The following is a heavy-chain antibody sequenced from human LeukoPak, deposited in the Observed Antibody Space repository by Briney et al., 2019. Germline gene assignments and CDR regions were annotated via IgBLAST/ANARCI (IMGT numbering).Heavy chain of an antibody. D-gene: IGHD3-3*01. V-gene: IGHV3-23*01. CDR1: GFTFSSYA. J-gene: IGHJ3*02. Sequence: GGSLRLSCAASGFTFSSYAMSWVRQAPGKGLEWVSAISGSGGSTYYADSVKGRFTISRDNSKNTLYLQMNSLRAEDTAVYYCAKDRDDFWSGYSLDASDIWGQGTMVTVSS. CDR2: ISGSGGST. CDR3: AKDRDDFWSGYSLDASDI.